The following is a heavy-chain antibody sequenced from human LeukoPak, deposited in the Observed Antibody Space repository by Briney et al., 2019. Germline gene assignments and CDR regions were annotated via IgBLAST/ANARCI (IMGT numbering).Heavy chain of an antibody. D-gene: IGHD1-14*01. V-gene: IGHV3-23*01. CDR3: AKVGSSFNYYYGMDV. CDR1: GFTFSSYA. CDR2: ISGSGGST. J-gene: IGHJ6*02. Sequence: PGGSLRLSCAASGFTFSSYAMSWVRQAPGKGLEWVSAISGSGGSTYYADSVKGRFTLSRDNSKNTLYLQMNSLRAEDTAVYYCAKVGSSFNYYYGMDVWGQGTTITVSS.